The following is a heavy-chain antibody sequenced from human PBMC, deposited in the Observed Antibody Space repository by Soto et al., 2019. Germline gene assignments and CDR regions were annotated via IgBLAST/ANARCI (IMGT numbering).Heavy chain of an antibody. CDR2: ISYDGSNK. CDR1: GFTFRSYA. V-gene: IGHV3-30-3*01. J-gene: IGHJ6*02. CDR3: ARGDREDIAVVVGARPGEYGVDV. D-gene: IGHD2-15*01. Sequence: QVQLVESGGGVVQPGRSLRLSCAVSGFTFRSYAMHWVRQAPGKGLECVAVISYDGSNKFYRDSVKGRFTISRDNSKNTLYLQINSLRYEDTAVYYCARGDREDIAVVVGARPGEYGVDVWGQGTTVTVSS.